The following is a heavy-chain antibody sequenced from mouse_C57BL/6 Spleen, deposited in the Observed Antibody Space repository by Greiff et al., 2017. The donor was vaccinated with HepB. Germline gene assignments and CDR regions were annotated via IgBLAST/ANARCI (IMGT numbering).Heavy chain of an antibody. V-gene: IGHV1-52*01. CDR1: GYTFTSYW. J-gene: IGHJ4*01. CDR2: IDPSDSET. Sequence: QVQLQQSGAELVRPGSSVKLSCKASGYTFTSYWMHWVKQRPIQGLEWIGNIDPSDSETHYNQKFKDKATLTVDKSSSTAYMQLSSLTSEDSAVYYCAREGGLPLYYYAMDYWGQGTSVTVSS. CDR3: AREGGLPLYYYAMDY. D-gene: IGHD2-10*01.